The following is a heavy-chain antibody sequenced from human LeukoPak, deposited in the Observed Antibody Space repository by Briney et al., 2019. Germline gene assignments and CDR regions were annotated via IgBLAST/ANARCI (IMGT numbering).Heavy chain of an antibody. CDR3: ARDSGSGRMDV. CDR2: IYHSGST. Sequence: SETLSLTCTVSGYSISSGYYWGWIRQPPGKGLEWIGSIYHSGSTYYNPSLKSRVTISVDTSKNQFSLKLSSVTAADTAVYYCARDSGSGRMDVWGKGTTVTVSS. J-gene: IGHJ6*04. V-gene: IGHV4-38-2*02. CDR1: GYSISSGYY. D-gene: IGHD2-15*01.